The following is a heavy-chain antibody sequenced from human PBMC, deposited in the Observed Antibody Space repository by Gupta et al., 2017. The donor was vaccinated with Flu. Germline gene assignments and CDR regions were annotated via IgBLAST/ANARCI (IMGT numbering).Heavy chain of an antibody. CDR3: GRDARYSPDY. Sequence: EVQLVESGGGLVQPGGSLRLSCAASGFTFSDYWMHWVRQAPGKGLVWVSRIISDGSSASYADSVKGRFTISRDNAKNTLYLQINSLTAEDTAVYYCGRDARYSPDYWGQGALVIVSS. D-gene: IGHD6-13*01. CDR1: GFTFSDYW. CDR2: IISDGSSA. V-gene: IGHV3-74*01. J-gene: IGHJ4*02.